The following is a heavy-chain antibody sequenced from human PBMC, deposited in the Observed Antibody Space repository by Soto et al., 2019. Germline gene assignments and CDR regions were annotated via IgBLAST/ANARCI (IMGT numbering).Heavy chain of an antibody. CDR3: AHIVVADLGYDFDY. J-gene: IGHJ4*02. CDR1: GFSLSSTRVA. V-gene: IGHV2-5*02. Sequence: QITLKESGPTLVKPTQTLTLTCTFSGFSLSSTRVAVGWIRQPPGKALEWLALIYWDDDKRYSSFLKSRLTITMDTSKNQVVLTMSNMDPVDTARYYCAHIVVADLGYDFDYWGQGTLVTVSS. D-gene: IGHD1-1*01. CDR2: IYWDDDK.